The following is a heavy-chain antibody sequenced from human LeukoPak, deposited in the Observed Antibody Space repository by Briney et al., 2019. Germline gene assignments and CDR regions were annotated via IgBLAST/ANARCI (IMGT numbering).Heavy chain of an antibody. J-gene: IGHJ3*02. CDR2: IYYSGST. CDR1: GGSISSGDYY. D-gene: IGHD3-3*01. Sequence: SETLSLTCTVSGGSISSGDYYWNWIRQPPGKGLEWIGYIYYSGSTYYNPPLKSRVTISVDTSKNQFSLKLSSVTAADTAVYYCASVHSHFGVVGAFDIWGQGTMVTVSS. V-gene: IGHV4-30-4*08. CDR3: ASVHSHFGVVGAFDI.